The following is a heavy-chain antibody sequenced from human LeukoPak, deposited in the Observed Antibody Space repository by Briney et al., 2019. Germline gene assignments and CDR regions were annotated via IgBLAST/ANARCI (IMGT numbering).Heavy chain of an antibody. V-gene: IGHV1-69*04. CDR1: GGTFSSYA. D-gene: IGHD4-23*01. J-gene: IGHJ4*02. CDR2: IIPIFGIA. CDR3: AREDYGGNSRANYFDY. Sequence: SSVTVSCKASGGTFSSYATSWVRQAPGQGLDGMGRIIPIFGIANYAQKFQGRVTITADKSTCTAYMELSSLRSEDKAVYYCAREDYGGNSRANYFDYWGQGTLVTVSS.